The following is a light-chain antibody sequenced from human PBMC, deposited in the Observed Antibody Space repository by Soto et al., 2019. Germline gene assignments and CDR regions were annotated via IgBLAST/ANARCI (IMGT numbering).Light chain of an antibody. J-gene: IGKJ1*01. CDR3: QQSYSFTWT. Sequence: DIQMTQSPSSLSASVGDRVTITCRASRSISSYLNWYQQKPGKAHKLLIYAASSLQSGVPSRFSGGGSGTDFTLTISSLQPEDFATYYCQQSYSFTWTFGQGTKVEIK. CDR1: RSISSY. V-gene: IGKV1-39*01. CDR2: AAS.